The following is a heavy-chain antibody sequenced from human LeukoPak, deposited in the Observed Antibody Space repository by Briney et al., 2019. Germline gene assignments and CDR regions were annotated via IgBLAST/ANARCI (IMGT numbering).Heavy chain of an antibody. V-gene: IGHV4-59*12. D-gene: IGHD3-3*01. Sequence: SETLSLTCTVSGGSISSYYWSWIRQPPGKGLEWIGYIYYRGNTNYNPSLKSRVTISVDTSKNQFSLKLSSVTAADTAVYYCARDRGDFWSGYLFDYWGQGTLVTVSS. CDR3: ARDRGDFWSGYLFDY. J-gene: IGHJ4*02. CDR2: IYYRGNT. CDR1: GGSISSYY.